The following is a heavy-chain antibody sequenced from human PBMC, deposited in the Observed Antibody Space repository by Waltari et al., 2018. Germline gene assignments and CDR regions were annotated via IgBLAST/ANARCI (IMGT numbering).Heavy chain of an antibody. CDR2: IRSKAENYAT. CDR3: IRRNYGGDSDMTD. V-gene: IGHV3-73*02. Sequence: EVQLVESGGDLVQPGGSLKLSCAASGFMFSAAAMPWARQASGKGLEWIGRIRSKAENYATAYAASVRGRFTLSRDDSKNTAYLQMNSLETEDTALYYCIRRNYGGDSDMTDWGQGTLVTVSS. J-gene: IGHJ4*02. D-gene: IGHD2-21*02. CDR1: GFMFSAAA.